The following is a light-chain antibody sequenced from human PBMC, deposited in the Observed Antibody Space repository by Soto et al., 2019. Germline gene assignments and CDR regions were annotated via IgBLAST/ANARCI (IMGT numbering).Light chain of an antibody. J-gene: IGKJ2*01. CDR2: GAS. V-gene: IGKV3-20*01. CDR1: QSVSNY. CDR3: QQYGSSPRT. Sequence: EIVLTQSPGTLSLSPGERATLSCRASQSVSNYLAWYRQKPGQAPSLLICGASSRAIGIPDRFSGSGSGTDFTLTISRLEPEDFAVYYCQQYGSSPRTFGQGTKLEIK.